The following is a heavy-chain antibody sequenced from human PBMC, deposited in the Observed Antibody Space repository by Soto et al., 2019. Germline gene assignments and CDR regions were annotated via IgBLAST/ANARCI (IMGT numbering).Heavy chain of an antibody. CDR1: GFILSTHD. CDR2: IGTLGDT. V-gene: IGHV3-13*01. Sequence: QLVVSGGGLVQPGGSLRLSCVASGFILSTHDLHWVRDTPGEGLEWVSGIGTLGDTFYGASVKGRFTISRENAKNSLYLQMNSLTVGDTAVYYCVRGRSFDFASTPPPTFGPWGQGTLVTVSS. J-gene: IGHJ5*02. D-gene: IGHD3-9*01. CDR3: VRGRSFDFASTPPPTFGP.